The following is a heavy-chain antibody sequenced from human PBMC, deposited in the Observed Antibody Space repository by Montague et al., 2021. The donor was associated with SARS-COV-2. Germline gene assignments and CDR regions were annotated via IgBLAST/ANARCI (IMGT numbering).Heavy chain of an antibody. Sequence: SLRLSCAASGFTVSTAVVSWVRQAPGKGLEWVSTINGGGGSTYYXXSMRGRFTISRDNSGNTLYLQMNSLRAEDTAIYYCAKGRGTSCSDYWGQGTLVTVSS. CDR2: INGGGGST. D-gene: IGHD2-15*01. J-gene: IGHJ4*02. CDR1: GFTVSTAV. CDR3: AKGRGTSCSDY. V-gene: IGHV3-23*01.